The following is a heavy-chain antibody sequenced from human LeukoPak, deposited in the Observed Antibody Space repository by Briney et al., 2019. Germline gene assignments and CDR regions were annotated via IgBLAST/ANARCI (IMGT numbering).Heavy chain of an antibody. CDR3: ARDQSGSSGFYYSPDAFDI. Sequence: SETLSLTCTVSSGSIIGGRHYWGWVRQPPGKGLGWIGSVHYMGFTYYNPSLKSRVTISVDTSKNQFSLRLRSVTAADTDVYFCARDQSGSSGFYYSPDAFDIWGQGTMVTVSS. V-gene: IGHV4-39*07. CDR1: SGSIIGGRHY. J-gene: IGHJ3*02. D-gene: IGHD3-22*01. CDR2: VHYMGFT.